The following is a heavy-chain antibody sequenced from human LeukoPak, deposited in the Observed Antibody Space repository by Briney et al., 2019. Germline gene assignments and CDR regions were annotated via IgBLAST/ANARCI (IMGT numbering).Heavy chain of an antibody. J-gene: IGHJ5*02. CDR2: ISGSGGST. CDR3: ARDLHNWNYVSWFDP. D-gene: IGHD1-7*01. V-gene: IGHV3-23*01. CDR1: GFTFSSYR. Sequence: PGGSLRLSCAASGFTFSSYRMSWVRQAPGKGLEWVSAISGSGGSTYYTDSVKGRFTISRDNAKNSLYLQMNSLRAEDAALYYCARDLHNWNYVSWFDPWGQGTLVTVSS.